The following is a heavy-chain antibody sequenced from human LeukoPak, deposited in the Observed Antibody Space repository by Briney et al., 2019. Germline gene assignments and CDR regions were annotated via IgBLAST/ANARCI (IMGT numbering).Heavy chain of an antibody. CDR3: ARSQLGSVANCFDC. V-gene: IGHV4-59*08. J-gene: IGHJ4*02. CDR2: IYYSGST. Sequence: PSETLSLTFTVSGGSISSYYWSWIRQPPGKGLEWIGYIYYSGSTNYNPSLKSRVTISVDTSKNQFSLKLSSVTAADTAVYYCARSQLGSVANCFDCWGQGTLVTVSS. D-gene: IGHD3-10*01. CDR1: GGSISSYY.